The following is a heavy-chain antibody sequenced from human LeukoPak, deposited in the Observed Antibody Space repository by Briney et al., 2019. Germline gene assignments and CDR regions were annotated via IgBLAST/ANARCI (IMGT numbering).Heavy chain of an antibody. CDR3: ARGIVVVPAAIQQHYYYGMDV. CDR1: GGSFSGYY. Sequence: SETLSLTCAVYGGSFSGYYWSWIRQPPGKELEWIGEINHSGSTNYNPSLKSRVTISVDTSKNQFSLKLSSVTAADTAVYYCARGIVVVPAAIQQHYYYGMDVWGQGTTVTVSS. CDR2: INHSGST. D-gene: IGHD2-2*01. V-gene: IGHV4-34*01. J-gene: IGHJ6*02.